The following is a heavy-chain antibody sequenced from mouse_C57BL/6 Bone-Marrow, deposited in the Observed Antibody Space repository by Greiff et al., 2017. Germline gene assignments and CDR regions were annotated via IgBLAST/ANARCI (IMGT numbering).Heavy chain of an antibody. CDR1: GYTFTSYW. V-gene: IGHV1-50*01. Sequence: QVQLQQPGAELVKPGASVKLSCKASGYTFTSYWMQWVKQRPGQGLEWIGEIDPSDSYTNYNQKFKGKATLTADTSSSTAYMQLSSLTSADSAVYYCGAVPFGFGCQGTTLPVTA. CDR3: GAVPFGF. J-gene: IGHJ2*01. CDR2: IDPSDSYT.